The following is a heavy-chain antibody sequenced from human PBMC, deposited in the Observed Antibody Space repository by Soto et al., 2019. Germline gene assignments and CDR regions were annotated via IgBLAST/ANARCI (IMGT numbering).Heavy chain of an antibody. Sequence: GGSLRLSCAAPGFTFSSYAMSWVRQAPGKGLEWVSAISGSGGSTYYADSVKGRFTISRDNSKNTLYLQMNSLRAEDTAVYYCAKGHGGSDAFDIWGQGTMVTVSS. V-gene: IGHV3-23*01. CDR1: GFTFSSYA. CDR3: AKGHGGSDAFDI. CDR2: ISGSGGST. D-gene: IGHD3-10*01. J-gene: IGHJ3*02.